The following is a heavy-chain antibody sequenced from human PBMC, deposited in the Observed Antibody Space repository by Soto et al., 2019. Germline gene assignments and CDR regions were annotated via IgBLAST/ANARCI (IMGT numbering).Heavy chain of an antibody. CDR2: INHSGST. CDR1: GGSFSGYY. CDR3: ARAIPITMVRGVIASYFDY. D-gene: IGHD3-10*01. J-gene: IGHJ4*02. Sequence: SETLSLTCAVYGGSFSGYYWSWIRQPPGKGLEWIGEINHSGSTNYNPSLKSRVTISVDTSKNQFSLKLSSVTAADTAVYYCARAIPITMVRGVIASYFDYWGQGTLVTVSS. V-gene: IGHV4-34*01.